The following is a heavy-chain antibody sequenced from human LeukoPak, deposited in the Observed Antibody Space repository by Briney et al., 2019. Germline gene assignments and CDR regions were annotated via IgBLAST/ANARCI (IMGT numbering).Heavy chain of an antibody. V-gene: IGHV1-18*01. J-gene: IGHJ5*02. Sequence: ASVKVSCKASGYTFTSYGISWVRQAPGQGLEWMGWISAYNGNTNYAQKPQGRVTMTTDTSTSTAYMELRSLRSDDTAVYYCARDAPWEVVPAAAYNWFDPWGQGTLVTVSS. CDR2: ISAYNGNT. CDR1: GYTFTSYG. CDR3: ARDAPWEVVPAAAYNWFDP. D-gene: IGHD2-2*01.